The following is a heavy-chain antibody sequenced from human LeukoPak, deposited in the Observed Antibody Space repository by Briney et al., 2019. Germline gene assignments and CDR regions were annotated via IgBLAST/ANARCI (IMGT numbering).Heavy chain of an antibody. CDR2: IKEDGTDK. CDR3: ATWSDAWEFDS. V-gene: IGHV3-7*05. D-gene: IGHD1-26*01. CDR1: GFDIRHYY. J-gene: IGHJ4*02. Sequence: GGSLRLSCVASGFDIRHYYMSWVRQAPGKGLEWVAHIKEDGTDKYYVDSVTGRFTISRDNTINSLYLQMSSLRAEDTAVYYCATWSDAWEFDSWGQGTLVSVSS.